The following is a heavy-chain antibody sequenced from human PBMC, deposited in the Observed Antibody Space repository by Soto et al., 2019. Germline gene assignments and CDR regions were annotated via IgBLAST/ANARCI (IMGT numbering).Heavy chain of an antibody. D-gene: IGHD5-12*01. CDR1: GFNFNFFW. CDR2: INGDGSTT. J-gene: IGHJ5*02. CDR3: VRDSPTNLEDADTVASWFDP. V-gene: IGHV3-74*01. Sequence: EALLVESGGGLVQPGGSLRLSCAASGFNFNFFWMHWVRQAPGKGLVWVSRINGDGSTTDYADSVKGRFTISRDNAKNTLFVQMDSLRVEDTAVYYCVRDSPTNLEDADTVASWFDPWGQGTLVTVSS.